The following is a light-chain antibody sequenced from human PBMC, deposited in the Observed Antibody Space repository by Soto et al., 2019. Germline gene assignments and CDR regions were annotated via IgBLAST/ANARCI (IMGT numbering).Light chain of an antibody. CDR3: QSYDSSLSGFYV. J-gene: IGLJ1*01. CDR2: ANN. CDR1: NSNIGAGYD. Sequence: QPVLTQPPSVSGAPGQRVTISCTGSNSNIGAGYDVHWYQQLPGTAPKLLIYANNNRPSGVPDRFSGSKSGTSASLAITGVQAEDEADYFCQSYDSSLSGFYVFGTGTKLTVL. V-gene: IGLV1-40*01.